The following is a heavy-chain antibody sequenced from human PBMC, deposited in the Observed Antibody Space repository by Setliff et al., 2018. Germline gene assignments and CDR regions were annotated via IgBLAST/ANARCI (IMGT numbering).Heavy chain of an antibody. J-gene: IGHJ4*02. CDR3: ARINFYVSSGYYYASDN. CDR1: GYILNSYG. D-gene: IGHD3-22*01. CDR2: ISSYNNDVT. Sequence: ASVKVSCKASGYILNSYGVSWVRQAPGQGLEWMGWISSYNNDVTNYLQRFQGRVTMTTDTSTSAAYMELRSLRPDDTAVYYCARINFYVSSGYYYASDNWGQGTLVTVSS. V-gene: IGHV1-18*01.